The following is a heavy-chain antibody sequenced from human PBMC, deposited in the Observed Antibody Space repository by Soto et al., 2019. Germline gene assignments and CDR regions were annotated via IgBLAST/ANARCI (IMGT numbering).Heavy chain of an antibody. CDR2: MNPGSGDT. Sequence: ASVKVSCKASGYSFTNNDVTWVRQATGRGLEWMGWMNPGSGDTGYAQKFQGRVTMTRDISIATAYMELSSLRSDDTAIYYCARMATFGSLNWFDPWGQGTLVTVPQ. J-gene: IGHJ5*02. CDR3: ARMATFGSLNWFDP. D-gene: IGHD3-16*01. V-gene: IGHV1-8*01. CDR1: GYSFTNND.